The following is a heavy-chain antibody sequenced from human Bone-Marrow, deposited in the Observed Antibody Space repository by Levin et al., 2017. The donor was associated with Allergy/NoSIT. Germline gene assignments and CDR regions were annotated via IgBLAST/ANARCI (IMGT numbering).Heavy chain of an antibody. CDR2: IYYTGTI. V-gene: IGHV4-59*01. D-gene: IGHD2-2*01. J-gene: IGHJ4*02. CDR1: GAFIRSYY. CDR3: AGLIPGLYHFDT. Sequence: PGGSLRLSCNVSGAFIRSYYWTWIRQPPGGGLEWIAYIYYTGTIRYNPSLSSRVTMSLDTSRNQFHLKLTSVTAADTAVYYCAGLIPGLYHFDTWGQGTLVTVSS.